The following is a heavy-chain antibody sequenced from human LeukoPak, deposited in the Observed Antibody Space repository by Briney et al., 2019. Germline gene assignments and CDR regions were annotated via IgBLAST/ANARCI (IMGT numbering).Heavy chain of an antibody. CDR2: ISSNSTYT. CDR1: GFIFSSYG. V-gene: IGHV3-21*01. Sequence: GGSLRLSCAASGFIFSSYGMHWVRQAPDKGLEWVSSISSNSTYTYYADSVKGRFTISRDNTKNSLYLQMNNLRAADTAVYYCATRYCSTTNCYAFDSWGQGAQVTVSS. D-gene: IGHD2-2*01. J-gene: IGHJ4*02. CDR3: ATRYCSTTNCYAFDS.